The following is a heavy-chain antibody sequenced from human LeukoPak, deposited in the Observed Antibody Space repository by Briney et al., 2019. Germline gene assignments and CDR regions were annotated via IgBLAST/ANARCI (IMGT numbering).Heavy chain of an antibody. D-gene: IGHD1-20*01. CDR3: ARVDNWNEVTDDY. Sequence: GGSLRLSFAASGFTFSTYAMTWVRQAPGKGLEWVSSISSSSKYIYYADSVKGRFTISRDNARNSLYLQMNSLRAEDTAVYYCARVDNWNEVTDDYWGQGTLVTVSS. CDR2: ISSSSKYI. J-gene: IGHJ4*02. CDR1: GFTFSTYA. V-gene: IGHV3-21*01.